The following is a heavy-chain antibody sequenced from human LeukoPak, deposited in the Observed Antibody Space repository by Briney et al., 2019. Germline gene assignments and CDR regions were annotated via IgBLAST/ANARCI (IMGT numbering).Heavy chain of an antibody. CDR1: GFTFSGSA. CDR2: IRSKANSYAT. D-gene: IGHD3-22*01. CDR3: TRPRWGYYDSSGYNDAFDI. V-gene: IGHV3-73*01. Sequence: GGSLRLSCAASGFTFSGSAMHWVRQASGKGLEWVGRIRSKANSYATAYAASVKGRFTISRGDSKNTAYLQMNSLKTEDTAVYYCTRPRWGYYDSSGYNDAFDIWGQGTMVTVSS. J-gene: IGHJ3*02.